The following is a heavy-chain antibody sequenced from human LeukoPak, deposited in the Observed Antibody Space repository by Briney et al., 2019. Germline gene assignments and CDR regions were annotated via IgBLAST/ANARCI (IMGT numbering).Heavy chain of an antibody. CDR2: INAGNGNT. CDR3: ARGGSSGWYGSLGI. Sequence: GASVKVSCKASGYTFTSYAMHWVRQAPGQRLEWMGWINAGNGNTKYSQKFQGRVTITRDTSASTAYMELSGLRSEDTAVYYCARGGSSGWYGSLGIWGQGTMVTVSS. CDR1: GYTFTSYA. J-gene: IGHJ3*02. D-gene: IGHD6-19*01. V-gene: IGHV1-3*01.